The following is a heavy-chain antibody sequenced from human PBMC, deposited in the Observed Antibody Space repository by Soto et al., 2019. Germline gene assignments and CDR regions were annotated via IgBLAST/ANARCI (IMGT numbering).Heavy chain of an antibody. J-gene: IGHJ4*02. V-gene: IGHV1-18*01. CDR2: ISAHNGKT. D-gene: IGHD4-17*01. CDR3: ARGRYGDY. Sequence: QAHLVQSGPEVKKPGASVKVSCKGSGYIFTSYGIAWVRQAPGQGLEWMGWISAHNGKTEYAQKFQGRVTVTRDTSTSTGYLELRSLRSDDHALYYCARGRYGDYWGQGALVTVSS. CDR1: GYIFTSYG.